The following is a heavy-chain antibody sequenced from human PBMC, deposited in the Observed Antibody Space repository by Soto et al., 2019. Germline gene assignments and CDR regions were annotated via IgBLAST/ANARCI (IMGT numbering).Heavy chain of an antibody. J-gene: IGHJ3*02. CDR1: GASISSSY. CDR3: ARGYYDSRGQSNTFDI. D-gene: IGHD3-22*01. Sequence: SETLSLTCTVSGASISSSYWSWIRQSPGKGLEWIGYVYYSGSINYNPSLKSRVTISVDTSKNQFSLKLSSVTAADTAVYYCARGYYDSRGQSNTFDIWGQGTMVTVSS. CDR2: VYYSGSI. V-gene: IGHV4-59*01.